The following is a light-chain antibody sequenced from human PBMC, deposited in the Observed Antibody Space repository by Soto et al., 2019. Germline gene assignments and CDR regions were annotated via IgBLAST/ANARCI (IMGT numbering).Light chain of an antibody. Sequence: DIQMTQSPSSLSASAGDRVTITCRASQSISSYLNWYQQKPGKAPKLLIYAASSLQSGVPSRFSGSGSGTDFTLTISSLQPEDFATYYCQQSYSFSPVAFGQGTRLEIK. CDR1: QSISSY. V-gene: IGKV1-39*01. CDR3: QQSYSFSPVA. CDR2: AAS. J-gene: IGKJ5*01.